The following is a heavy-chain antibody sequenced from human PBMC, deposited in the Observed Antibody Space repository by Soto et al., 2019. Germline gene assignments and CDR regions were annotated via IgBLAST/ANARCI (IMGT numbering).Heavy chain of an antibody. CDR2: ISKDGSVQ. V-gene: IGHV3-30-3*01. CDR3: ARSRSGAVPDSFGY. Sequence: QVQLVESGGRVVQPGRSLRLSCAASGFMFNRYAIHWVRQTPGKGLEWVAVISKDGSVQYYADSVRGRFIISRDKSKDTVHLEMNSLRVEVTAVFYCARSRSGAVPDSFGYWGQGTPVTVSS. CDR1: GFMFNRYA. J-gene: IGHJ4*02. D-gene: IGHD3-3*01.